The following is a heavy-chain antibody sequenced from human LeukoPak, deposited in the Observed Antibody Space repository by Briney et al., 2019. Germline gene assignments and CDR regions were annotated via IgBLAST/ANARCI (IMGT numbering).Heavy chain of an antibody. J-gene: IGHJ4*02. CDR3: ARDYGSGSYYPDY. CDR2: ISSSSSTI. Sequence: GGSLRLSCAASGFSFSSYSMNWVRQAPGKGLEWVSYISSSSSTIYYADSVKGRFTISRDNSKNTLHLQMNSLRAEDTAVYYCARDYGSGSYYPDYWGQGTLVTVSS. CDR1: GFSFSSYS. V-gene: IGHV3-48*01. D-gene: IGHD3-10*01.